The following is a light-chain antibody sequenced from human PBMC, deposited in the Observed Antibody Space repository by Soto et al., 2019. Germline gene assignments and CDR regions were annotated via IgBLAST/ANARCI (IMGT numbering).Light chain of an antibody. CDR3: SSYADSISVL. CDR2: EVT. V-gene: IGLV2-8*01. CDR1: SSDVGAYNY. J-gene: IGLJ3*02. Sequence: QSALTQPPSASGSPGQSVTISCTGTSSDVGAYNYVSWYQQHPGKAPKLMIYEVTNRPSGVPDRFSGSKSGNTASLTVSGLQAEDEADYYCSSYADSISVLFGGGTKLTV.